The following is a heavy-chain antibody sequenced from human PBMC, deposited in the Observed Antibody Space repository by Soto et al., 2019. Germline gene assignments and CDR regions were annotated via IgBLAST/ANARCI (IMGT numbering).Heavy chain of an antibody. CDR1: GGSFDGYY. D-gene: IGHD3-3*01. J-gene: IGHJ4*02. CDR2: IHHSGIT. CDR3: ARGVDSWSGYLF. V-gene: IGHV4-34*01. Sequence: PSETLSLTCALYGGSFDGYYCSWIRQSPWKGLEWIGEIHHSGITKYNPSLKSRVSLSVDTSTKQFSLKMTSMTAADRGVYYCARGVDSWSGYLFWGQGTPVTVSS.